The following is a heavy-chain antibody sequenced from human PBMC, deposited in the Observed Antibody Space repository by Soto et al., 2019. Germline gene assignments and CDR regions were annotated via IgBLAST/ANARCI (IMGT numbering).Heavy chain of an antibody. CDR1: GFPFSSYG. CDR2: ISYDGSNK. Sequence: QVQLVESGGGVVQPGRSLRLSCAASGFPFSSYGMHWVREAPGKGLEWVAVISYDGSNKYYADSVKGRFTISRDNAASALYLQMNSLRPEDAPLYYCVGGQYYFDYRGQGTLVTVSP. CDR3: VGGQYYFDY. J-gene: IGHJ4*02. V-gene: IGHV3-30*03. D-gene: IGHD3-10*01.